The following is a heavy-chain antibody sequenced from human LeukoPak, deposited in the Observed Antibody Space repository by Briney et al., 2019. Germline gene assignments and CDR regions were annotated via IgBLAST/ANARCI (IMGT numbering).Heavy chain of an antibody. V-gene: IGHV4-34*01. J-gene: IGHJ4*01. CDR2: SNHSEST. CDR1: GGSISGYY. CDR3: ARGGRITMVRGGHPSYFDS. D-gene: IGHD3-10*01. Sequence: SETLSLTCAVYGGSISGYYWSWIRKPPRPGQDLKWESNHSESTNYNPTLETTVTISVRTAKTQLSLQLSSMTAGGTAVYYCARGGRITMVRGGHPSYFDSWGHGTLVTVSS.